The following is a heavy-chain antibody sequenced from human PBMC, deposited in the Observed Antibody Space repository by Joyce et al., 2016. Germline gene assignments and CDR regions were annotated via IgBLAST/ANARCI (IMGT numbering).Heavy chain of an antibody. CDR2: IKHRGSP. CDR1: DGSFSGYL. J-gene: IGHJ4*02. V-gene: IGHV4-34*01. CDR3: ARETLSRITIFGVVMGGIPIPGYYFDY. Sequence: QVQLQQWGAGLLKPSETLSLTCAVYDGSFSGYLWSWIRQPPGKGQEWIGEIKHRGSPNYNSSLKSRVTISVDTSQNQFSLKLSSVTAADTAVDYCARETLSRITIFGVVMGGIPIPGYYFDYWGQGSLVTVSS. D-gene: IGHD3-3*01.